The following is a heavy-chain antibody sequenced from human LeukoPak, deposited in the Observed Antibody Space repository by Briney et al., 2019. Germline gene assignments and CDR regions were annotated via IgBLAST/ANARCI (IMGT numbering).Heavy chain of an antibody. CDR3: ASSGDGYYFDY. D-gene: IGHD7-27*01. CDR2: IWYDGSNK. J-gene: IGHJ4*02. V-gene: IGHV3-33*01. Sequence: GGSLRLSCAASGFTFSSYGMHWVRQAPGKGLEWVAVIWYDGSNKYYADSVKGRFTISRDNSKNTLYLQMNSLRAEDTAVYYRASSGDGYYFDYWGQGTLVTVSS. CDR1: GFTFSSYG.